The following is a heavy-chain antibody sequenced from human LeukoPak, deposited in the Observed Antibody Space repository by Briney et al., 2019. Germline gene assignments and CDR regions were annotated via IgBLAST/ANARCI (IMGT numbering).Heavy chain of an antibody. V-gene: IGHV4-4*07. J-gene: IGHJ4*02. CDR1: GGSISSYY. Sequence: SETLSLTCTVSGGSISSYYWSWIRQPAGKGLEWIGRMYTSGSTNYNPSLKSRVTMSVDTSKNQFSLKLSSVTAADTAVYYCARDGESPPDSSFDYWGQGTLVTVSS. CDR2: MYTSGST. CDR3: ARDGESPPDSSFDY. D-gene: IGHD3-10*01.